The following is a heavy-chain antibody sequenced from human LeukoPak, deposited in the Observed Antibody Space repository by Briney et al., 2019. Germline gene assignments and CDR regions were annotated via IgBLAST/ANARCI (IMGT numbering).Heavy chain of an antibody. CDR2: INPNNRGT. CDR3: ARGGDTAMVTDFDY. J-gene: IGHJ4*02. Sequence: ASVKVSCKASGYTFTGYYMHWVRQAPGQGLEWMGWINPNNRGTNYVQKVQGRVTKTRDTSISTAYMERSRLRSDDTAVYYCARGGDTAMVTDFDYWGQGTVVTVSS. V-gene: IGHV1-2*02. CDR1: GYTFTGYY. D-gene: IGHD5-18*01.